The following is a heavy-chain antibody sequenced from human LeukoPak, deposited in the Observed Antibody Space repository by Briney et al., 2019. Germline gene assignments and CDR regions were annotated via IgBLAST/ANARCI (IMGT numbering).Heavy chain of an antibody. CDR1: GYTFTSYW. D-gene: IGHD6-6*01. Sequence: GESLKITCKGSGYTFTSYWIAWVRQMPGKGLEWMGIIYPGDSDTRYSPSFQGQVTISADKSISTAYLQWSSLKASDTAMYYCARHSGSSVYNWFDPWGQGTLVTVSS. V-gene: IGHV5-51*01. CDR3: ARHSGSSVYNWFDP. CDR2: IYPGDSDT. J-gene: IGHJ5*02.